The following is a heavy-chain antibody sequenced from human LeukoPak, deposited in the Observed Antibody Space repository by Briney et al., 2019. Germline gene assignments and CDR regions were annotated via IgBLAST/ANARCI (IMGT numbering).Heavy chain of an antibody. D-gene: IGHD5-12*01. V-gene: IGHV4-38-2*02. J-gene: IGHJ3*02. CDR2: FSHSGST. CDR1: GYSISSGYY. Sequence: SETLSLTCTVSGYSISSGYYWGWIRQPPGKGLEWIGSFSHSGSTYYNPSLKSRVTIAVETSKNQFSLKLSSVTAADKAVYYCARSCRILDIVATIRARLGGNGFDIWGQGTMVTVSS. CDR3: ARSCRILDIVATIRARLGGNGFDI.